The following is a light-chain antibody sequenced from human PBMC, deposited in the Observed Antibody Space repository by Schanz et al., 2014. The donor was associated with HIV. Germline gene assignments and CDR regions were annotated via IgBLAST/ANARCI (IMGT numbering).Light chain of an antibody. CDR3: STFSGNATL. J-gene: IGLJ2*01. V-gene: IGLV2-8*01. CDR2: DVS. CDR1: SSDVGGYNY. Sequence: QSALTQPPSVSGSPGQLVTISCTGTSSDVGGYNYVSWYQQHPGKAPKLMIYDVSNRPSGVPDRLSGSKSGNTASLTVSGLQAEDEADYYCSTFSGNATLFGGGTKLTVL.